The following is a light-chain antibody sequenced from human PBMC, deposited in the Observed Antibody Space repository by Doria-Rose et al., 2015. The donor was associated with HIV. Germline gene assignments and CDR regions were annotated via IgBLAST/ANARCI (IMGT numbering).Light chain of an antibody. CDR2: WAS. J-gene: IGKJ3*01. Sequence: DIRLTQSPESLGMSLGERATLNCKSNQSLLYTSKNYLAWYQQKPGQPPKLLIYWASTRQSAVPARFSGSGSGTDFTLTISSLVAEDVAVYYCQQYYDTPSFGPGTTVDIK. CDR1: QSLLYTSKNY. V-gene: IGKV4-1*01. CDR3: QQYYDTPS.